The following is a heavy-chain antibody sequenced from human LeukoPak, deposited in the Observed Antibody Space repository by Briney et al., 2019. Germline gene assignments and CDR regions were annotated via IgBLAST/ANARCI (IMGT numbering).Heavy chain of an antibody. CDR3: ARQRTSRGEVNGITMRGHYFDY. Sequence: SETLSVTCTVSGGSISSYYWSWIRQTPGKGLEWIGYIYCSGSTNFNPSLKSRVTISVDTSKNQFSLKLSSVTAADTAVYYCARQRTSRGEVNGITMRGHYFDYWGQGTLVTVSS. D-gene: IGHD3-22*01. CDR2: IYCSGST. CDR1: GGSISSYY. J-gene: IGHJ4*02. V-gene: IGHV4-59*12.